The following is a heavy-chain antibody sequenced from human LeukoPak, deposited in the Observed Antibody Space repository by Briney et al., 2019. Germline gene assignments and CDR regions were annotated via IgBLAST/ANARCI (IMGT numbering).Heavy chain of an antibody. CDR1: GYTVTSYG. V-gene: IGHV1-18*04. Sequence: ASVKVSCKPSGYTVTSYGISWVRQAPGQGREWMGWISAYNGNTNYAQKLQGRVTMTTDTSTSTAYMELKRLRSDDTAVYYCARTPDTGFDSSGWHFEEYAFDIWGQGTMVTVSS. CDR3: ARTPDTGFDSSGWHFEEYAFDI. D-gene: IGHD6-19*01. CDR2: ISAYNGNT. J-gene: IGHJ3*02.